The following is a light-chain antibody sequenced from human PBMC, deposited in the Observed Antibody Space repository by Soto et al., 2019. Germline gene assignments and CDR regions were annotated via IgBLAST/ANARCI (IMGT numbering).Light chain of an antibody. CDR2: RNN. CDR1: SSNIGSNY. CDR3: AAWDDSLSVPV. Sequence: QSVLTQPPSASGTPGQRVTISCSGSSSNIGSNYVYWYQQLPGTAPKLLIYRNNQRPSGVPDRFSGSKSGTSASLAISGLRSEDEDDYYCAAWDDSLSVPVFGGGTKLTVL. J-gene: IGLJ2*01. V-gene: IGLV1-47*01.